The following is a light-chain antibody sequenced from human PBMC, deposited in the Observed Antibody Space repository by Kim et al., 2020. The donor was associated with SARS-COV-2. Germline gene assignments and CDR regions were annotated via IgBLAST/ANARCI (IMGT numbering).Light chain of an antibody. CDR1: HGISNW. Sequence: DIQMTQSPSSVSASVGDRVTITCRASHGISNWLVWYQQKPGRAPKLLIYAASSLQSGVPSRFSGSGSGTDFTLTISSLQPEDVATYYCQQSNSFPCTFGQGTKVDIK. J-gene: IGKJ1*01. CDR2: AAS. V-gene: IGKV1-12*01. CDR3: QQSNSFPCT.